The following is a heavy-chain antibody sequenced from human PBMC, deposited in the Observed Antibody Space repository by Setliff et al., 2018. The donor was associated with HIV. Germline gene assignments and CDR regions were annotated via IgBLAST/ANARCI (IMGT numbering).Heavy chain of an antibody. CDR1: GFTFGDYG. CDR3: TRGARDYYAIDY. D-gene: IGHD3-10*01. J-gene: IGHJ4*02. CDR2: IRSKAYGGTT. V-gene: IGHV3-49*04. Sequence: SLRLSCTASGFTFGDYGMSWVRQAPGKGLEWVGFIRSKAYGGTTEYAASVRGRLTISRDDSKSIVYLQMNSLKTEGTAVYYCTRGARDYYAIDYWGQGALVTVSS.